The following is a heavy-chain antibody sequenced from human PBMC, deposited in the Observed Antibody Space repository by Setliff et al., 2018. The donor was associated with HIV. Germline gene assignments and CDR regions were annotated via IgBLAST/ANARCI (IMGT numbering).Heavy chain of an antibody. D-gene: IGHD6-19*01. Sequence: GESLKISCKGSGYSFTSYWIAWVRQMPGKGPEWMGIIYPGDSDNRYSPSFQGQVTISADKFINTAYLQWSSLKASDTAMYFCAGRGFSSGWGAFDIWGQGTMVTVSS. CDR2: IYPGDSDN. J-gene: IGHJ3*02. CDR1: GYSFTSYW. CDR3: AGRGFSSGWGAFDI. V-gene: IGHV5-51*01.